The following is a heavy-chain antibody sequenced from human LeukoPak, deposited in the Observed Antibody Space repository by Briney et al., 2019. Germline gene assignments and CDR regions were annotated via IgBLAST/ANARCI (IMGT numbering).Heavy chain of an antibody. CDR2: ISSSGSTI. CDR1: GFTFSSYW. J-gene: IGHJ4*02. V-gene: IGHV3-48*04. CDR3: ARVGYSYGLDY. Sequence: GGSLRLSCAASGFTFSSYWMSWVRQAPGKGLEWVSYISSSGSTIYYADSVKGRFTISRDNAKNSLYLQMNSLRAEDTAVCYCARVGYSYGLDYWGQGTLVTVSS. D-gene: IGHD5-18*01.